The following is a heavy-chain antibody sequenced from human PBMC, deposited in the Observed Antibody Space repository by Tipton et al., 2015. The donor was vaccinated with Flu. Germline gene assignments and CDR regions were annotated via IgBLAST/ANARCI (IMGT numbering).Heavy chain of an antibody. V-gene: IGHV4-38-2*01. J-gene: IGHJ4*02. CDR3: ARTVTKSRQNLKYIDF. CDR1: GDSIGSRYY. CDR2: IHRTGTT. D-gene: IGHD4-17*01. Sequence: TLSLTCSVSGDSIGSRYYWGWIRQPPGKGLEWIGNIHRTGTTYYNPSLKSRVTISVDTSKNQFSLKLISVTAADTALYFCARTVTKSRQNLKYIDFWGQGTLVTVSS.